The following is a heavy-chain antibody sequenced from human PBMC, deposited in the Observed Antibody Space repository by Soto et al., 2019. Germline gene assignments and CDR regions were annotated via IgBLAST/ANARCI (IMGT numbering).Heavy chain of an antibody. CDR3: AAAKFGDSFHSY. Sequence: EVQLVESGGGLVQPGGSLRLSCAASGFTFSGYWMHWVRQAPGKGLVWVSRINMDGTTTNYADSVRGRFTISRDNAKNTVYLQMNSLRAEDTAVYYGAAAKFGDSFHSYWGKGALVTVSS. CDR2: INMDGTTT. D-gene: IGHD4-17*01. CDR1: GFTFSGYW. J-gene: IGHJ4*02. V-gene: IGHV3-74*01.